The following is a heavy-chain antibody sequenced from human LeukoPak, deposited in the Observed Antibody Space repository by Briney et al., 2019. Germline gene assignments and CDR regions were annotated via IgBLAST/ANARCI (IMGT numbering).Heavy chain of an antibody. V-gene: IGHV3-21*01. CDR1: GFTFSSYS. Sequence: PWGSLRLSCAASGFTFSSYSMNWVRQAPGKGLEWVSSISSSSSYIYYADSVKGRFTISRDNAKNSLYLQMNSLRAEDTAVYYCARGYSSSSGSDYFDYWGQGTLVTVSS. CDR3: ARGYSSSSGSDYFDY. J-gene: IGHJ4*02. D-gene: IGHD6-6*01. CDR2: ISSSSSYI.